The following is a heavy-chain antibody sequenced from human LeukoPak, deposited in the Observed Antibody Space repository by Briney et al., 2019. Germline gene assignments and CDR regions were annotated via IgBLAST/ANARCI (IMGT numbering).Heavy chain of an antibody. J-gene: IGHJ6*03. Sequence: PGGSLRLSCAASGFTVSSNYMSWVRQAPGKGLEWVSVIYSGGSRYYADSVKGRFTISRDNSKNTMYLQMNSLRAEDTAVYYCARGRRSVRAYYYYYYYMDVWGKGTTVTISS. CDR3: ARGRRSVRAYYYYYYYMDV. CDR2: IYSGGSR. V-gene: IGHV3-53*01. CDR1: GFTVSSNY. D-gene: IGHD3-10*01.